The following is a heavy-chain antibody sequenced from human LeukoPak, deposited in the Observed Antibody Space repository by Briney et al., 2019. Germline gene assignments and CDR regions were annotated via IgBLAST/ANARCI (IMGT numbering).Heavy chain of an antibody. D-gene: IGHD3-22*01. V-gene: IGHV1-69*13. J-gene: IGHJ3*02. CDR3: ARSLDRPYYYDSSGYRAFDI. CDR1: GGTFSSYA. Sequence: SVKVSCKASGGTFSSYAISWVRQAPGQGLEWMGGIIPIFGTANYAQKFQGRVTITADESTSTAYMELSSLRSEDTAVYYCARSLDRPYYYDSSGYRAFDIWGQGTMVTVSS. CDR2: IIPIFGTA.